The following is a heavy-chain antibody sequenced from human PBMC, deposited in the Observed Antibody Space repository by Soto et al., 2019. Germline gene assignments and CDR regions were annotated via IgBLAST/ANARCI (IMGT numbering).Heavy chain of an antibody. Sequence: GGSLRLSCAASGFTFSSYSMNWVRQAPGKGLSRVSSISSSSSSIYYADSVKGRFTIYRDYAKNSLYLQMNSLRAEDTAVYYCARHYDFWSGYYPSVYYYYGMDVWGQGTTVTVSS. CDR1: GFTFSSYS. CDR2: ISSSSSSI. CDR3: ARHYDFWSGYYPSVYYYYGMDV. V-gene: IGHV3-21*01. J-gene: IGHJ6*02. D-gene: IGHD3-3*01.